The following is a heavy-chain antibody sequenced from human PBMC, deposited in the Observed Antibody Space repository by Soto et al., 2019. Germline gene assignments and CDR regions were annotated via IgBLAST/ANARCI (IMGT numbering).Heavy chain of an antibody. CDR1: GGTFSSYA. CDR2: IIPIFGTA. J-gene: IGHJ2*01. V-gene: IGHV1-69*06. D-gene: IGHD2-15*01. Sequence: QVQLVQSGAEVKKPGSSVKVSCKASGGTFSSYAISWVRQAPGQGLEWMGGIIPIFGTANYAQKFQGRVTITADKSTSTAYMELSSLRSEDTAVYYCARLGGYCSGGSCPWDWYFDLWGRGTLVTVSS. CDR3: ARLGGYCSGGSCPWDWYFDL.